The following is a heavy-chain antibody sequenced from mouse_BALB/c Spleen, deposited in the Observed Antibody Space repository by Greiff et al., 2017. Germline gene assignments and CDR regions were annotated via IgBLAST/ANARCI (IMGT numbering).Heavy chain of an antibody. CDR3: ATYDYDSWFAY. Sequence: EVKVVESGGGLVQPGGSLKLSCAASGFTFSSYGMSWVRQTPDKRLELVATINSNGGSTYYPDSVKGRFTISRDNAKNTLYLQMSSLKSEDTAMYYCATYDYDSWFAYWGQGTLVTVSA. CDR1: GFTFSSYG. J-gene: IGHJ3*01. CDR2: INSNGGST. V-gene: IGHV5-6-3*01. D-gene: IGHD2-4*01.